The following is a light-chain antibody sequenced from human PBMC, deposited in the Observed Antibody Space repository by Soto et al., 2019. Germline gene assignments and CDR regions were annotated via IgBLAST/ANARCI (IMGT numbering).Light chain of an antibody. CDR1: YSDIGTYDS. CDR3: TSYTRDTTYV. V-gene: IGLV2-14*01. CDR2: GVN. J-gene: IGLJ1*01. Sequence: QSVLTQPASVSGSPGQSITVSCTGTYSDIGTYDSVSWYQHHPGRAPKLLIFGVNRRPSGISYRFSASKSGNTASLTISGLQAEEEADYYCTSYTRDTTYVFGTGTKV.